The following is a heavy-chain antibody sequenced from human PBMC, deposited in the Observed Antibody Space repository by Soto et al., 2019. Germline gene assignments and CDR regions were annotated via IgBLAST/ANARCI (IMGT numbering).Heavy chain of an antibody. CDR3: VRPLFQRLPERGFDS. CDR2: INSAGTST. J-gene: IGHJ5*01. CDR1: GFTFSDYW. Sequence: GGSLRLSCAASGFTFSDYWMHWVRQVPGKGLVWVSRINSAGTSTTFADSVKGRFTISRDNAKNTLYLQMNSLRAEDTAVYYCVRPLFQRLPERGFDSWGQGTLVTVSS. D-gene: IGHD6-25*01. V-gene: IGHV3-74*03.